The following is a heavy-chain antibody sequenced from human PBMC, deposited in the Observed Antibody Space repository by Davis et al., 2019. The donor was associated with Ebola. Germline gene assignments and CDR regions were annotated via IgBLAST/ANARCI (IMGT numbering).Heavy chain of an antibody. CDR1: GYSFTNYW. CDR3: ARCRTLGSYSYMHV. CDR2: IYAGDSDT. V-gene: IGHV5-51*06. Sequence: GESLKISCKASGYSFTNYWTGWVRQMPGKGLEWMGIIYAGDSDTRYSPSFQGQVTIAADKSINTAYLQWSSLKASDTAVSYCARCRTLGSYSYMHVWGPGTSVTFSS. J-gene: IGHJ6*03. D-gene: IGHD3-10*01.